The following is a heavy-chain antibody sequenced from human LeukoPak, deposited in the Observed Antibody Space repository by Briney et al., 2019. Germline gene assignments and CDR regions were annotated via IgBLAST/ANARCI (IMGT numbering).Heavy chain of an antibody. D-gene: IGHD1-20*01. V-gene: IGHV1-2*02. CDR3: ARDTSITGTTGGY. CDR2: INPNSGGT. J-gene: IGHJ4*02. Sequence: ASVKVSCKASGYTFTGYYMHWVRQAPGQGLEWMGWINPNSGGTNYAQKFQGGVTMTRDTSISKAYMELSRLRSDDTAVYYCARDTSITGTTGGYWGQGTLVTVSS. CDR1: GYTFTGYY.